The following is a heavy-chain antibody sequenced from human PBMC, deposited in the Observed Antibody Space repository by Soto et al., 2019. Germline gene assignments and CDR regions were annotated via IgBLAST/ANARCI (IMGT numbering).Heavy chain of an antibody. D-gene: IGHD6-13*01. V-gene: IGHV5-51*01. CDR2: IYPGDSDT. J-gene: IGHJ5*01. Sequence: PGESLKISCKGSGYSITGYWIGWVRQMPGKGLEWMGIIYPGDSDTRYSPSFQGQVTISADKSISTAYMQWTSLKASDTAMYYCARHVEAAGTLMRFDSGGQGTLVTVSS. CDR1: GYSITGYW. CDR3: ARHVEAAGTLMRFDS.